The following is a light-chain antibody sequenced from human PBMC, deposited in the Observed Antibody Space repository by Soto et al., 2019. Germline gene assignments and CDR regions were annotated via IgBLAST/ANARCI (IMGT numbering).Light chain of an antibody. CDR2: EGS. Sequence: QSALTQPASVSGSPGQSITISCTGTSSDVGSYNVVSWYQQHPGKAPKLMIYEGSKRPSGVSNRFSGSKSGNTASLTISGLQAEDAADYYCCSYAGSSTVVFGGGTKLTVL. J-gene: IGLJ2*01. CDR1: SSDVGSYNV. V-gene: IGLV2-23*01. CDR3: CSYAGSSTVV.